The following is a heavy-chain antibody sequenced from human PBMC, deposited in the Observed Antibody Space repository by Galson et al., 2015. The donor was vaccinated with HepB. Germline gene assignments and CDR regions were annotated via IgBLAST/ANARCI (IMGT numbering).Heavy chain of an antibody. CDR3: ARDQGGALDY. CDR2: IRRDGNEK. D-gene: IGHD3-10*01. V-gene: IGHV3-7*03. J-gene: IGHJ4*02. Sequence: SLRLSCAASGFTFSDYWMAWVRQAPGKGLEWVANIRRDGNEKHYVDSVKGRFTISRDNAKNSLYLQMNSLRAGDTALYYCARDQGGALDYWGLGALVTVS. CDR1: GFTFSDYW.